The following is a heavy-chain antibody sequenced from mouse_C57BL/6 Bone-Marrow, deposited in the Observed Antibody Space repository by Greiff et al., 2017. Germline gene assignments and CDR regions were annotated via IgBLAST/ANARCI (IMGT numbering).Heavy chain of an antibody. CDR3: TRGRDGYPLAMDY. CDR2: ISSGGDYI. Sequence: EVQGVESGEGLVKPGGSLKLSCAASGFTFSSYAMSWVRQTPEKRLEWVAYISSGGDYIYYADTVKGRFTISRDNARNTLYLQMSSLKSEDTAMYYCTRGRDGYPLAMDYWGQGTSVTVSS. J-gene: IGHJ4*01. CDR1: GFTFSSYA. D-gene: IGHD2-3*01. V-gene: IGHV5-9-1*02.